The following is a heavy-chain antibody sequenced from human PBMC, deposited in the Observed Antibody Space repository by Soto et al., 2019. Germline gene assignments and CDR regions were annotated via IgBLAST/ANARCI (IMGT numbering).Heavy chain of an antibody. Sequence: QVQLQESGPGLVKPSQTLSLTCTVSGGSISSGGYYWSWIRQHPGKGLEWIGYTYYSGTTYYNPSLKSRVSISVELSKNQFSLKLSSVTAADTAVYYCARTSSISISAVAKYYYYYYDMDVWGQGTTVTVSS. CDR3: ARTSSISISAVAKYYYYYYDMDV. CDR2: TYYSGTT. D-gene: IGHD3-3*01. CDR1: GGSISSGGYY. J-gene: IGHJ6*02. V-gene: IGHV4-31*03.